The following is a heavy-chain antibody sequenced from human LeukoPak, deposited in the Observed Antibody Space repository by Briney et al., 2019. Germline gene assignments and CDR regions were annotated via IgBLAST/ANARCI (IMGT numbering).Heavy chain of an antibody. CDR3: ARLYNWNNYYYGMDV. J-gene: IGHJ6*02. V-gene: IGHV4-39*07. CDR1: GGSISSSSYY. D-gene: IGHD1/OR15-1a*01. CDR2: IYYSGST. Sequence: PSETLSLTCTVSGGSISSSSYYWGWIRQPPGKGLEWIGSIYYSGSTNYNPSLKSRVTISVDTSKNQFSLKLSSVTAADTAVYYCARLYNWNNYYYGMDVWGQGTTVTVSS.